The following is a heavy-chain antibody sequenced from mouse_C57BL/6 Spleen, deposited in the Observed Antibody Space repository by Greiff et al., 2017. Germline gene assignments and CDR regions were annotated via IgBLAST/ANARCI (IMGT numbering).Heavy chain of an antibody. V-gene: IGHV1-15*01. Sequence: VQLQHSGAELVRPGASVTLSCKASGYTFTDYEMHWVKQTPVHGLEWIGAIDPETGGTAYNQKFKGKAILTADKSSSTAYMELRSLTSEDSAVYYCTRYYIAYWGQGTLVTVSA. CDR3: TRYYIAY. J-gene: IGHJ3*01. D-gene: IGHD2-12*01. CDR2: IDPETGGT. CDR1: GYTFTDYE.